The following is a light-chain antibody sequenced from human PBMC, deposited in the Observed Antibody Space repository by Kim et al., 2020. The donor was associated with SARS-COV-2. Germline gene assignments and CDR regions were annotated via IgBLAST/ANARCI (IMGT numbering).Light chain of an antibody. CDR1: SSDVSAYNP. CDR2: GVS. V-gene: IGLV2-14*03. Sequence: TTTTCTGTSSDVSAYNPISWYQQHPGKAPKLLIFGVSKRPSGVSNRFSGSKSDDTASLAISGLQAEDEADYFCSALKGGATSVVFGGGTQLTVL. J-gene: IGLJ2*01. CDR3: SALKGGATSVV.